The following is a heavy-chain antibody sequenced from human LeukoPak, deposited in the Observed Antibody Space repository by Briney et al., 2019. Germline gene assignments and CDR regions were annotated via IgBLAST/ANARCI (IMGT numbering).Heavy chain of an antibody. CDR3: AREASSGYHDY. Sequence: PGGSLRLSCAASGFTVSSNYMSWVRQAPGKGLEWVSVTYSGGSTYYADSVKGRFTISRDNSKNTLYLQMNSLRAEDTAVYYCAREASSGYHDYWGQGTLVTVSS. D-gene: IGHD3-22*01. CDR2: TYSGGST. CDR1: GFTVSSNY. J-gene: IGHJ4*02. V-gene: IGHV3-53*01.